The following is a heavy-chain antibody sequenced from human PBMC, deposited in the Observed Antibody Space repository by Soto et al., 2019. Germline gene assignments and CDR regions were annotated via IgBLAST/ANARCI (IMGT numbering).Heavy chain of an antibody. CDR3: ARTAPMEAGDKYYYDF. Sequence: QVQLVQSGAEVKKTGSSVKVSCKTSGGTFSTFGISWVRQAPGQGLEWMGGIIPFFGTAEYSQKFEDRITITADESTNKFYMAVRSLTSEDTAIYYCARTAPMEAGDKYYYDFWGQGALVTVSS. CDR2: IIPFFGTA. D-gene: IGHD3-16*01. V-gene: IGHV1-69*01. J-gene: IGHJ4*02. CDR1: GGTFSTFG.